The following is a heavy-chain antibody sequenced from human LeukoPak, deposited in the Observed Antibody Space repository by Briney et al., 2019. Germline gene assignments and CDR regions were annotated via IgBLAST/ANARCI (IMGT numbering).Heavy chain of an antibody. CDR2: INHSGST. Sequence: PSETLSLTCAVYGGSFSGYYWSWIRQPPGKGLEWIGEINHSGSTNYNPSLKSRVTISVDTSKNQFSLKLSSVTAADTAVYYCAREGCYGSGRLTDYWGQGTLVTVSS. V-gene: IGHV4-34*01. J-gene: IGHJ4*02. CDR3: AREGCYGSGRLTDY. CDR1: GGSFSGYY. D-gene: IGHD3-10*01.